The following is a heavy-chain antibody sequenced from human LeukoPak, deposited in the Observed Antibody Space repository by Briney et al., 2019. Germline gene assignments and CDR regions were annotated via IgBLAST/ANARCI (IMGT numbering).Heavy chain of an antibody. J-gene: IGHJ4*02. Sequence: SVKVSCKASGGTFSSYAISWVRQAPGQGLECMGRIIPIFGTANYAQKFQGRVTITADKSTSTAYMELSSLRSEDTAVYYCARVGEYYFDYWGQGTLVTVSS. CDR2: IIPIFGTA. V-gene: IGHV1-69*06. CDR3: ARVGEYYFDY. CDR1: GGTFSSYA. D-gene: IGHD3-16*01.